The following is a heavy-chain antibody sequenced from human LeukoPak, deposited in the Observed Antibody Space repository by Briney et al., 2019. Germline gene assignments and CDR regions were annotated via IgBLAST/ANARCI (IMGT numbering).Heavy chain of an antibody. V-gene: IGHV4-34*01. J-gene: IGHJ4*02. Sequence: SETLSLTCAVYGGSFSGYYWSWIRQPPGKGLEWIGEINHSGSTNYNPPLKSRVTISVDTSKNQFSLKLSSVTAADTAVYYCARGRRDYDILTGYYYNYWGQGTLVTVSS. CDR1: GGSFSGYY. D-gene: IGHD3-9*01. CDR2: INHSGST. CDR3: ARGRRDYDILTGYYYNY.